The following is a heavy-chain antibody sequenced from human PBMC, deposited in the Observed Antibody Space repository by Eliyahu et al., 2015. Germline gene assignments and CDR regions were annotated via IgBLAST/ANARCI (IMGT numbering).Heavy chain of an antibody. CDR3: ARGPRGYSYGTFDY. CDR1: GFSVGXAAYY. J-gene: IGHJ4*02. V-gene: IGHV4-61*08. Sequence: QVQLQESGPGLVKPSETLSLTCTVSGFSVGXAAYYWSWIRQPPGKLLEWIGYIYXGGSTNYXPSLKSRVTISVDTSGNQVSLKLTSVTAADTAVYYCARGPRGYSYGTFDYWGQGTLVTVSS. D-gene: IGHD5-18*01. CDR2: IYXGGST.